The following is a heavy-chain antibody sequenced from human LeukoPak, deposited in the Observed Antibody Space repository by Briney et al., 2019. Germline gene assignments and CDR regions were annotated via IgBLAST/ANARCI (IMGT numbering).Heavy chain of an antibody. CDR2: IYTSGST. CDR1: GGSISSYY. D-gene: IGHD6-13*01. Sequence: SETLSLTCTVSGGSISSYYWSWIRQPPGKGLEWIGNIYTSGSTNYNPSLKSRVTISVDTSKNQFSLKLSSVTAADTAVYYCARAGRGSSSSSLPRFDPWGQGTLVTVSS. CDR3: ARAGRGSSSSSLPRFDP. V-gene: IGHV4-4*09. J-gene: IGHJ5*02.